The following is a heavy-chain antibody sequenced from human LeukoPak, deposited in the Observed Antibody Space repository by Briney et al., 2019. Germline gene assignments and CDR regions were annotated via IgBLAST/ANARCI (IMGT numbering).Heavy chain of an antibody. CDR3: AREGSVTGRAIDY. Sequence: KPSETLSLTCTVSGGSISSHYWTWIRQPPGKGLEWVGYISYSGSTDCNPSLKSRVTITVDTSKNQFSLKLTSVTAADTAVYYCAREGSVTGRAIDYWGQGTLVTVSS. CDR1: GGSISSHY. V-gene: IGHV4-59*11. J-gene: IGHJ4*02. D-gene: IGHD6-19*01. CDR2: ISYSGST.